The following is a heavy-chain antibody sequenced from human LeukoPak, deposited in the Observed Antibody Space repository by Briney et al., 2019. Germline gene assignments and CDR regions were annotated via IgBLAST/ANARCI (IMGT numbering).Heavy chain of an antibody. D-gene: IGHD3-16*01. J-gene: IGHJ4*02. Sequence: ASVKVSCKASGYTFTNYYMHWVRQAPGQGLEWMGLITPSGGDTSYAQKFQGRVTMTRDTSTSTVYMDLSSLSSEGTAMYYCARDQIGGSVDFDYWGQGTLVTVSS. CDR3: ARDQIGGSVDFDY. CDR2: ITPSGGDT. V-gene: IGHV1-46*01. CDR1: GYTFTNYY.